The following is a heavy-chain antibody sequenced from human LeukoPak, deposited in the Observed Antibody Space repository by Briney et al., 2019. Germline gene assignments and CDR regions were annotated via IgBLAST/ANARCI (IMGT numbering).Heavy chain of an antibody. D-gene: IGHD2-2*01. V-gene: IGHV3-23*01. CDR2: ISGSGGST. J-gene: IGHJ4*02. Sequence: GGSLRLSCAASGFTFSSYAMSWVRQAPGKGLEWVSAISGSGGSTYYADPVKGRFTISRDNAKNSLFLQMNSLRAEDTAVYYCARRSSNFDYWGQGTLVTVSS. CDR1: GFTFSSYA. CDR3: ARRSSNFDY.